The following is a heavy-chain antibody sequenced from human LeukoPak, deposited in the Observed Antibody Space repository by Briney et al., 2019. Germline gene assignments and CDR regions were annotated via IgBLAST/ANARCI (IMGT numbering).Heavy chain of an antibody. V-gene: IGHV1-18*01. J-gene: IGHJ5*02. CDR2: ISAYNGNT. CDR3: ARESEGYSSGLNWFDP. CDR1: GYTFTSYG. D-gene: IGHD6-19*01. Sequence: ASVKVSCKASGYTFTSYGISWVRQAPGQGLEWMGWISAYNGNTNYAQKLQGRVTVTTDTSTSTAYMELRSLRSDDTAVYYCARESEGYSSGLNWFDPWGQGTLVTVSS.